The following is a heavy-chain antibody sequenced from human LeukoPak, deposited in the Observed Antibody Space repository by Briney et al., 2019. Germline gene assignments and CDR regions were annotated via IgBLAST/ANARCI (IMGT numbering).Heavy chain of an antibody. D-gene: IGHD2-21*01. CDR1: GFTFTDYY. CDR2: ITNSGTTI. Sequence: GGSLRLSCAASGFTFTDYYMSWIRQAPGKGLEWVSYITNSGTTIYYADSVKGRFTISRDNSKNTLYLQMNSLRAEDTAVYYCAREGAYCGGDCSYEEYYFDYWGQGTLVTVSS. V-gene: IGHV3-11*04. CDR3: AREGAYCGGDCSYEEYYFDY. J-gene: IGHJ4*02.